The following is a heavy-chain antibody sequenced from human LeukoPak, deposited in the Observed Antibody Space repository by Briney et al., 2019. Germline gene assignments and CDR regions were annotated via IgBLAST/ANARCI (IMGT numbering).Heavy chain of an antibody. D-gene: IGHD3-16*01. CDR1: GFTFTSYA. CDR3: AKELTPLGGSYFDS. V-gene: IGHV3-23*01. Sequence: GGSLRLSCAASGFTFTSYAMSWVRQAPGKGLEWVSTVIAGGGSTYYADSVRGRFTISRDNSKNTLFLHMNSLRAEDTAVYYCAKELTPLGGSYFDSWGLGTLVTVSS. CDR2: VIAGGGST. J-gene: IGHJ4*02.